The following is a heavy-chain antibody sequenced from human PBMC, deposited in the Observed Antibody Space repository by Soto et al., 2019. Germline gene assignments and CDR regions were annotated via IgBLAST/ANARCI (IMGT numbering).Heavy chain of an antibody. Sequence: ASVKVSCKASGYTFTSYGISWVRQAPGQGLEWMGWISAYNGNTNYAQKLQGRVTMTTDTSTSTAYMELRSLRSDDTAVYYCARSTRTSTMASGAFYIWGQGTMVTVSS. CDR3: ARSTRTSTMASGAFYI. D-gene: IGHD3-10*01. CDR2: ISAYNGNT. CDR1: GYTFTSYG. J-gene: IGHJ3*02. V-gene: IGHV1-18*01.